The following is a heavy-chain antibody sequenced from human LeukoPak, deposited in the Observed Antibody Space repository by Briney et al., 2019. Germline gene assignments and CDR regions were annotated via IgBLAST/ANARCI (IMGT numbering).Heavy chain of an antibody. CDR3: ARALWFGETFPAY. CDR1: GLTISSYS. J-gene: IGHJ4*02. CDR2: ISSSSSTI. D-gene: IGHD3-10*01. Sequence: GGSLRLSCAASGLTISSYSMNWVRQAPGKGLQWVSYISSSSSTIYYADSVKGRFTISRDNAKNSLYLQMNSLRAEDTAVYYCARALWFGETFPAYWGQGTLVTVPS. V-gene: IGHV3-48*01.